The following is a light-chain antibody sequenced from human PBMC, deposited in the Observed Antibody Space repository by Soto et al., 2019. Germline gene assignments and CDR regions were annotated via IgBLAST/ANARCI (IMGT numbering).Light chain of an antibody. CDR2: DND. Sequence: QAVVTQPPSMSAAPGQKVTIACSGSRSNVGNNYVSWYQKFPGTAPKLIIYDNDKRPSGIPDRFSGSKSGTSATLGITGLQSGDEADYFCGAWDSNLRSVLFGGGTKLTVL. J-gene: IGLJ3*02. V-gene: IGLV1-51*01. CDR1: RSNVGNNY. CDR3: GAWDSNLRSVL.